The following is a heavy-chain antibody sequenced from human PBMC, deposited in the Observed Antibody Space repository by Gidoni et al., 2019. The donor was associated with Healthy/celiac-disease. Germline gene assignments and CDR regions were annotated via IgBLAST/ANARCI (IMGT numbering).Heavy chain of an antibody. V-gene: IGHV3-74*01. CDR1: GFTFSSYW. CDR3: ARDLGKYGMDV. D-gene: IGHD7-27*01. J-gene: IGHJ6*02. Sequence: EVQLVESGGGFVQPGGSLRLSCAASGFTFSSYWMHWVRQAPGKGLVWVSLINSDGSSTSYADSVKGRFTISRDNAKNTLYLQMNSLRAEDTAVYYCARDLGKYGMDVWGQGTTVTVSS. CDR2: INSDGSST.